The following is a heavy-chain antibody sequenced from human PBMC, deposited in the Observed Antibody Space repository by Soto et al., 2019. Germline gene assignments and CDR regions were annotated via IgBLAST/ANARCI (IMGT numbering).Heavy chain of an antibody. Sequence: GGSLRLSCAASGFTFSSYAMSWVRQAPGKGLEWVSAISGSGGSTYYADSVKGRFTISRDNSKNTLYLQMNSLRAEDTAVYYCAKPITIFGVVNYGYFDYWGQGTLVTVSS. CDR3: AKPITIFGVVNYGYFDY. CDR1: GFTFSSYA. V-gene: IGHV3-23*01. D-gene: IGHD3-3*01. CDR2: ISGSGGST. J-gene: IGHJ4*02.